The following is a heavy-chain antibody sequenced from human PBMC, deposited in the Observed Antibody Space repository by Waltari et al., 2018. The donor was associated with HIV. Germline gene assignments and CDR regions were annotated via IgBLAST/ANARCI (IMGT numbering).Heavy chain of an antibody. Sequence: VQLVESGGGVVQPGTSMGLSCKASGLTFVNYAMPWVRQAPGKGLEWVALISSDGSKKACIDAVKGRFSVSRDNSQNTLYPQMDSLSLDDTALYFCAIESTSKWSKSFDSWGPGT. D-gene: IGHD2-15*01. J-gene: IGHJ4*01. CDR3: AIESTSKWSKSFDS. CDR2: ISSDGSKK. V-gene: IGHV3-30*03. CDR1: GLTFVNYA.